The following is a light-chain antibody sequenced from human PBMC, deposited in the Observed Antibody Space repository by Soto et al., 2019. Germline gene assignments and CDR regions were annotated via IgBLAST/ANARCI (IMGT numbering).Light chain of an antibody. CDR1: SSDVGAYNY. CDR3: CSYAGTYTLYV. V-gene: IGLV2-11*01. Sequence: QSVLTQPRSVSGSPGQSVTISCTGTSSDVGAYNYVSWYQLHPGKAPKLMIYDVTKRPSGVPDRFSGSKSGDTASLTISGLQGEDEADYYCCSYAGTYTLYVFGTGTKVTVL. CDR2: DVT. J-gene: IGLJ1*01.